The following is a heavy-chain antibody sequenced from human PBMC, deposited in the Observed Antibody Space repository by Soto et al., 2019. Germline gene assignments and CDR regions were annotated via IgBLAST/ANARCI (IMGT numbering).Heavy chain of an antibody. Sequence: DVRLVESGGGLVQPGGSLRLSCAASSFTFSSYWLSWVRQAPGKGLEWVATIKQDGSENYYVDSVKGRFTISRDNAKNTLYPQMSSLRADDTAVYYCARDGPFISVAAPAFQYAMDVWGQGTPVTVS. CDR3: ARDGPFISVAAPAFQYAMDV. D-gene: IGHD6-19*01. CDR1: SFTFSSYW. J-gene: IGHJ6*02. CDR2: IKQDGSEN. V-gene: IGHV3-7*03.